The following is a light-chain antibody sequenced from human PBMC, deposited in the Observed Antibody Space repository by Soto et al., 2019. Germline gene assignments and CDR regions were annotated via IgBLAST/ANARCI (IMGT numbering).Light chain of an antibody. CDR3: QQYGDSPWT. Sequence: EIVLTQSPATLSVSPVGRATLXCKASQSIGDTLAWYQQKPGQAPRLLIYGASSRVTGFPARFSGSGSGTDFTLTISRLEPEDFAVYYCQQYGDSPWTFGQGTKVDIK. CDR1: QSIGDT. J-gene: IGKJ1*01. CDR2: GAS. V-gene: IGKV3-15*01.